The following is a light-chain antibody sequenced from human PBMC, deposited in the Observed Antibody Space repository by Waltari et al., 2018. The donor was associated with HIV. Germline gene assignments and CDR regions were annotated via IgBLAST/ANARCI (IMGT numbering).Light chain of an antibody. CDR3: CSYGGDDTLV. J-gene: IGLJ3*02. CDR2: DDS. Sequence: QSALTQPASVSGSLGQSITISCTGASTIGGSYSLFSWYQNRPGQAPTLIIYDDSKRPLGISSRFSGSKSGNTASLTISGLQSEDEADYYCCSYGGDDTLVFGGGTKVTAL. V-gene: IGLV2-23*01. CDR1: STIGGSYSL.